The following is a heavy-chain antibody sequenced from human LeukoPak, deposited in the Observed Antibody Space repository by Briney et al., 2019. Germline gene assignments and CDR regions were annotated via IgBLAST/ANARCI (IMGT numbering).Heavy chain of an antibody. J-gene: IGHJ5*02. CDR1: GGSISSNNW. CDR3: ARCLGGSWYGEAHWFDP. Sequence: SGTLSLICAVSGGSISSNNWWGWVRQPPGKDLEWIGYIYSSGSTYYNPSLKSRVTISVDTSKTQFSLKLNSVTAADTAVYYCARCLGGSWYGEAHWFDPWGQGTLVTVSS. CDR2: IYSSGST. V-gene: IGHV4-4*02. D-gene: IGHD6-13*01.